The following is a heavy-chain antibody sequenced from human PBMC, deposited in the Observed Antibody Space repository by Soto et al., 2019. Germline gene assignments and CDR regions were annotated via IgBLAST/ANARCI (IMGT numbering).Heavy chain of an antibody. CDR2: INAGNGNT. Sequence: ASVKASCKASGYTFTSYAMHWVRQAPGQRLEWMGWINAGNGNTKYSQKFQGRVTITRDTSASTAYMELSSLRSEDTAVYYCARADCSSTSCYLGSGYYYYGMDVWGQGTTVTGS. CDR1: GYTFTSYA. D-gene: IGHD2-2*01. V-gene: IGHV1-3*01. CDR3: ARADCSSTSCYLGSGYYYYGMDV. J-gene: IGHJ6*02.